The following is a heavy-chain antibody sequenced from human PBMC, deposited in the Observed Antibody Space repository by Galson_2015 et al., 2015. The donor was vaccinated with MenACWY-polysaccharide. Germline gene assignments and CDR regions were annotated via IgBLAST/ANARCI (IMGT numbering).Heavy chain of an antibody. V-gene: IGHV4-39*07. J-gene: IGHJ5*02. CDR1: GGSISSSSYY. D-gene: IGHD2-21*02. CDR2: IYYSGST. Sequence: SETLSLTCTVSGGSISSSSYYWGWIRQPPGKGLEWIGSIYYSGSTYYNPSLKSRVTISVDTSKNQFSLKLSSVTAADTAVYYCARYLIVVVTAWFDPWGQGTLVTVSS. CDR3: ARYLIVVVTAWFDP.